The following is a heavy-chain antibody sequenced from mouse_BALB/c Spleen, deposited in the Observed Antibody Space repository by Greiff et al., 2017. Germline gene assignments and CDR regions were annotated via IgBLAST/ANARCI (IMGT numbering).Heavy chain of an antibody. Sequence: DVKLVESGGGLVKPGGSLKLSCAASGFTFSSYTMSWVRQTPEKRLEWVATISSGGSYTYYPDSVKGRFTISRDNAKNTLYLQMNSLKSEDTAMYYCTRDALTTATDAMDKWGQGTTVTVSS. CDR1: GFTFSSYT. D-gene: IGHD1-2*01. V-gene: IGHV5-6-4*01. CDR2: ISSGGSYT. J-gene: IGHJ4*01. CDR3: TRDALTTATDAMDK.